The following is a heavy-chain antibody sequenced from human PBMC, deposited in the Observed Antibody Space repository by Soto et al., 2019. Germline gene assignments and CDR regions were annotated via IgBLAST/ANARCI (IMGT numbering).Heavy chain of an antibody. J-gene: IGHJ4*02. CDR3: VYRDCSDYFFQF. V-gene: IGHV2-5*02. Sequence: QITLKESGPTLVKPTQTLTLTCTFSGFSLTTQGVHVGWIRQPPGKALEWLALIYWDDNEVYSHSLKNRLTITKDTSKSQVVLTLATVDAVDTATYYCVYRDCSDYFFQFWGQRILVNVSS. CDR2: IYWDDNE. CDR1: GFSLTTQGVH. D-gene: IGHD4-17*01.